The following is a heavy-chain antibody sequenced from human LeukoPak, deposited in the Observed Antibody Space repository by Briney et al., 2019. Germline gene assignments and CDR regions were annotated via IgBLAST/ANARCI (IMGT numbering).Heavy chain of an antibody. D-gene: IGHD3-22*01. V-gene: IGHV4-39*07. CDR1: GGSISSSSYY. J-gene: IGHJ4*02. CDR3: ARVIDYYDSSGYYPRYYFDY. CDR2: IYYSGST. Sequence: PSETLSLTCTVSGGSISSSSYYWGWIRQPPGKGLEWIGSIYYSGSTYYNPSLKSRVTISVDTSKNQFSLKLSSVTAADTAVYYCARVIDYYDSSGYYPRYYFDYWGQGTLVTVSS.